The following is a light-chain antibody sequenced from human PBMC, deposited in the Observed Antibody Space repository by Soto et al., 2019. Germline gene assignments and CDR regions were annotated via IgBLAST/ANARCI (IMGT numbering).Light chain of an antibody. CDR1: SNDIGGYNL. CDR3: GTWDDSLVSYV. CDR2: DND. Sequence: QSALTQPASVSGSPGQSITISCTGTSNDIGGYNLVSWYQHLPGTAPKLVVYDNDRRPSELPGRFSGSKSGTSATLVITGLQTGDEADYYCGTWDDSLVSYVFGTGTKLTVL. V-gene: IGLV1-51*01. J-gene: IGLJ1*01.